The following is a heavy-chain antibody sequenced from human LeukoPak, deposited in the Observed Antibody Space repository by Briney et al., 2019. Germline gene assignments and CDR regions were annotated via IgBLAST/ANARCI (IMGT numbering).Heavy chain of an antibody. CDR2: INPNNGDP. CDR1: GYIFTTYF. J-gene: IGHJ4*02. Sequence: SVKGSCKASGYIFTTYFIHWVRQAPGQGLAWIGWINPNNGDPNFAQNLHARATMTTDTSITTAHPDLSRLRSDDTAVYYCARVVDILTGHDTALDYWRQGTLVTVSS. V-gene: IGHV1-2*02. CDR3: ARVVDILTGHDTALDY. D-gene: IGHD3-9*01.